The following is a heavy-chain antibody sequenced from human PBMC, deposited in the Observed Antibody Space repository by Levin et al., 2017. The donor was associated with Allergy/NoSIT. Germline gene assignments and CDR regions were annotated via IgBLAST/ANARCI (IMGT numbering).Heavy chain of an antibody. CDR1: GFTFSSYS. D-gene: IGHD5-18*01. V-gene: IGHV3-21*01. CDR3: ARDGADGQLWTVDY. Sequence: ASVKVSCAASGFTFSSYSMNWVRQAPGKGLEWVSSISSSSSYIYYADSVKGRFTISRDNAKNSLYLQMNSLRAEDTAVYYCARDGADGQLWTVDYWGQGTLVTVSS. J-gene: IGHJ4*02. CDR2: ISSSSSYI.